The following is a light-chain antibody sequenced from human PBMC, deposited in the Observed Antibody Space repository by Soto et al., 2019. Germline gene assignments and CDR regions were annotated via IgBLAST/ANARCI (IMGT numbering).Light chain of an antibody. Sequence: EIVMTQSPATLSVSPGERATFSCRASQSVSSNLAWYQQKPGQAPRLLIYGASIRATGIPARFSGSGSGTEFTLTISSLQSEDFAVYYCQQYHHWPPITFGQGTRLEIK. V-gene: IGKV3-15*01. CDR2: GAS. CDR1: QSVSSN. J-gene: IGKJ5*01. CDR3: QQYHHWPPIT.